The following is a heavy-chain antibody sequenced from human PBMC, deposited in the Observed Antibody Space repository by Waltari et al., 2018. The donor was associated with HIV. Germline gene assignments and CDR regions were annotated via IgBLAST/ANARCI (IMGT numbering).Heavy chain of an antibody. CDR2: IRYDRSKE. CDR3: VKDLGWGTSCSYVCGMDV. CDR1: SNYG. D-gene: IGHD2-2*01. V-gene: IGHV3-30*02. J-gene: IGHJ6*02. Sequence: SNYGMHWVRQAPGKGLEWVAFIRYDRSKEYYADFVKGRFTISRDNSKNTVYLQMNSLRAEDTAVYYCVKDLGWGTSCSYVCGMDVWGQGTTVTVSS.